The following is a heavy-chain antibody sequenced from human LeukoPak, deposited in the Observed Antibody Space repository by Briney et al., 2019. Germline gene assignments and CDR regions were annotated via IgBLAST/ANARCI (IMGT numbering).Heavy chain of an antibody. CDR2: MNPNSGNT. D-gene: IGHD6-19*01. V-gene: IGHV1-8*02. CDR1: GYTFTGYY. CDR3: ARSVGWYSKALDY. J-gene: IGHJ4*02. Sequence: ASVKVSCKASGYTFTGYYMHWVRQAPGQGLEWMGWMNPNSGNTGYAQKFQGRVTMTRNTSISTAYMELSSLRSEDTAVYYCARSVGWYSKALDYWGQGTLVTVSS.